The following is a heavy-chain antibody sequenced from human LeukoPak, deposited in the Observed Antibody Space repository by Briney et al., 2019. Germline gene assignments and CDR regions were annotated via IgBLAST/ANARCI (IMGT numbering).Heavy chain of an antibody. V-gene: IGHV3-23*01. CDR1: GFTFSSYA. Sequence: PGGSLRLSCAASGFTFSSYAMNWVRQAPGKGLEWVSGMSTSGGRTYYADSVKGRFTISRDHSKNTLYLQMNRLRAEDTAVYYCAKIPDSSAYTSDGYWGQGTLVTVSS. CDR2: MSTSGGRT. D-gene: IGHD3-22*01. CDR3: AKIPDSSAYTSDGY. J-gene: IGHJ4*02.